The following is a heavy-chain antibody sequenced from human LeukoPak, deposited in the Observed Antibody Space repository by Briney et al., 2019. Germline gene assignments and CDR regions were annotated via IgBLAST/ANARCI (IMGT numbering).Heavy chain of an antibody. D-gene: IGHD5-18*01. Sequence: GGSLRLSCAASGFTFSSYAMSWVRQAPGKGLEWVSAISASGGSTYYADSVKGRFTISGDNSKNTLHLQMNSLRAEDTAVYYCAKDHSKIQPFDYWGQGTLVTVSS. CDR3: AKDHSKIQPFDY. J-gene: IGHJ4*02. V-gene: IGHV3-23*01. CDR2: ISASGGST. CDR1: GFTFSSYA.